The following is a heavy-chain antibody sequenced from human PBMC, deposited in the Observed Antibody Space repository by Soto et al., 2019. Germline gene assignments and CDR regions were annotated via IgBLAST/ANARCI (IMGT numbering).Heavy chain of an antibody. D-gene: IGHD3-22*01. Sequence: QVQLQESGPALVKPSETLSLSCTVSDGSLSPNYWSWIRQPPGKGLEWIGYIYFAGTTTYNPSLQGRVSISLDTSKNEVSLKLTSVTAADTAVYFCARLGAYYQAMDSWGQGTLVTVSS. J-gene: IGHJ1*01. CDR3: ARLGAYYQAMDS. V-gene: IGHV4-59*08. CDR1: DGSLSPNY. CDR2: IYFAGTT.